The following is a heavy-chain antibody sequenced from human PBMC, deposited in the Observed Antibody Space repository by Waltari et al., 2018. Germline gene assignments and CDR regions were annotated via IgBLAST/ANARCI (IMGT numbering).Heavy chain of an antibody. V-gene: IGHV4-38-2*02. CDR1: GYSISSGYY. D-gene: IGHD1-26*01. Sequence: QVQLQESGPGLVKPSETLSLTCTVSGYSISSGYYWGWIRQPPGKGLEWIGSIYHSGSTYYNPSLKSRVTISVDTSKNQFSLKLGSVTAADTAVYYCAREPIVGATAFWYFDLWGRGTLVTVSS. CDR3: AREPIVGATAFWYFDL. CDR2: IYHSGST. J-gene: IGHJ2*01.